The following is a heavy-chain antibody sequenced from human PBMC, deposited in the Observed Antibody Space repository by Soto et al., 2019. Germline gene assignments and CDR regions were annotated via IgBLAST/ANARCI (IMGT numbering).Heavy chain of an antibody. Sequence: QXQLVQSGAEVKKXXXXVXXXXXXXXXXXXXXXXXXXXXXXXXXLEWMGWISAYNGNTNYAQKLQGRVTMTTDTSTSTAYMELRSLRSDDTAVYYCARGYSGSPPGGTWGQGTLVTVSS. D-gene: IGHD1-26*01. J-gene: IGHJ4*02. V-gene: IGHV1-18*01. CDR1: XXXXXXXX. CDR2: ISAYNGNT. CDR3: ARGYSGSPPGGT.